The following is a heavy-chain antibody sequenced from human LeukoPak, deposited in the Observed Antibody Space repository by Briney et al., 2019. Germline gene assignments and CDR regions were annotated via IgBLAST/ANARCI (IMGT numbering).Heavy chain of an antibody. CDR1: GFTFSSYE. J-gene: IGHJ4*02. D-gene: IGHD3-16*02. V-gene: IGHV3-48*03. Sequence: GGSLRLSCAASGFTFSSYERNWVRQAPGKGLEWVSYISSSGSTIYYADSVKGRFTISRDNAKNSLYLQMDSLRAEDTAVYYCARDGMITFGGVIVIPSFFDYWGQGALVTVSS. CDR3: ARDGMITFGGVIVIPSFFDY. CDR2: ISSSGSTI.